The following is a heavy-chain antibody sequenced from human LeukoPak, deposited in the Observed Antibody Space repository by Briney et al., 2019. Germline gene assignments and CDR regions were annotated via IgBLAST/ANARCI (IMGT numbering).Heavy chain of an antibody. D-gene: IGHD2-2*01. V-gene: IGHV1-69*04. CDR2: IIPILGIA. J-gene: IGHJ6*02. CDR3: ARDHYCSSTSCQTSLDYYYGMDV. CDR1: GGTFSSYA. Sequence: SVKVSCKASGGTFSSYAISWVRQAPGQGLEWMGRIIPILGIANYAQKFQGRVTITADKSTGTAYMELSSLRSEDTAVYYCARDHYCSSTSCQTSLDYYYGMDVWGQGTTVTVSS.